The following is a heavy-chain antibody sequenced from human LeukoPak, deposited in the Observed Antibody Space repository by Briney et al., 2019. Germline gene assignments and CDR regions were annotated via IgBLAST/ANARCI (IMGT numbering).Heavy chain of an antibody. D-gene: IGHD4-17*01. CDR1: GFRFSSYG. J-gene: IGHJ4*02. CDR3: AKDEGWTLTTAFVS. Sequence: GGSLRLSCVVSGFRFSSYGMHWVRQAPGKGLEWVAVIAFDGTNIDYADSVKGRFSVSRDNSKNTLYLQMNSLRAEDTAVYYCAKDEGWTLTTAFVSWGQGTLVAVSS. CDR2: IAFDGTNI. V-gene: IGHV3-30*18.